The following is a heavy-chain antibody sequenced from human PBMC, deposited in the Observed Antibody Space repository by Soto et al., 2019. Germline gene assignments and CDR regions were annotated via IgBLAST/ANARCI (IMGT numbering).Heavy chain of an antibody. CDR2: IDPSDSYT. D-gene: IGHD3-10*01. V-gene: IGHV5-10-1*01. J-gene: IGHJ6*02. CDR1: GYSFTSYW. Sequence: GESLKISCKGSGYSFTSYWISWVRQMPGKGLEWMGRIDPSDSYTNYSPSFQGHVTISADKSISTAYLQWSSLKASDTAMYYCARVSGSGSSFPYGMDGWGQGNTVTVSS. CDR3: ARVSGSGSSFPYGMDG.